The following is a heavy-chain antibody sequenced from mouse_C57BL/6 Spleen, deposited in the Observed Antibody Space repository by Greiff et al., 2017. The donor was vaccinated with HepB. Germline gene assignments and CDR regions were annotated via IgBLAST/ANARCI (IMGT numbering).Heavy chain of an antibody. J-gene: IGHJ1*03. CDR2: ISGGGGNT. CDR3: ARRFITRVVEYFDV. V-gene: IGHV5-9*01. D-gene: IGHD1-1*01. Sequence: EVHLVESGGGLVKPGGSLKLSCAASGFTFSSYTMSWVRQTPEKRLEWVATISGGGGNTYYPDSVKGRFTISRDNAKNTLYLHMSSLRSEDTALYYCARRFITRVVEYFDVWGTGTTVTVSS. CDR1: GFTFSSYT.